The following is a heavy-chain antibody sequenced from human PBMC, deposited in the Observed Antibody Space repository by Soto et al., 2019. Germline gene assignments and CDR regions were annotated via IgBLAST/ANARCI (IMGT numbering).Heavy chain of an antibody. CDR2: INHSGST. Sequence: QVQLQQWGAGLLKPSETLSLTCAVYGGSFSGYYWSWIRQPPGKGLEWIGEINHSGSTNYNPSLKSRVTISVDTSKHQFSLKLSSVTAADTAVYYCAVSSIAARRGRFDPWGQGTLVTVSS. J-gene: IGHJ5*02. D-gene: IGHD6-6*01. V-gene: IGHV4-34*01. CDR1: GGSFSGYY. CDR3: AVSSIAARRGRFDP.